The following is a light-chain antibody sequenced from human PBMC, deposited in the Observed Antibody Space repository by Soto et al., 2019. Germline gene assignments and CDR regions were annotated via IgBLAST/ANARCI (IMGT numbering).Light chain of an antibody. CDR2: DAS. J-gene: IGKJ5*01. CDR3: QQRSNWPLT. CDR1: QSVSSY. Sequence: EIVLTQSPATLSLSPGERATLSCRASQSVSSYLAWYQQKPGQAPRLLIYDASNRATGIPARFSGSGSGTDFTLTISSLEPEDCAVYYCQQRSNWPLTFGKGTRLEIK. V-gene: IGKV3-11*01.